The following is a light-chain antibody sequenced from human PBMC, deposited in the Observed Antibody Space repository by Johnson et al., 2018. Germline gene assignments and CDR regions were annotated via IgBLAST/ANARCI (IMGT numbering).Light chain of an antibody. CDR1: SSNIGNNY. Sequence: QSVLTQPPSVSAAPGQKVTISCSGSSSNIGNNYVSWYQQLPGTAPKLLIYENNKRPSGIPDRFSGSKSGTSATLGITGLQTGDDADYYCGTWDSSPSAGNVFGTGTKVTVL. J-gene: IGLJ1*01. CDR2: ENN. CDR3: GTWDSSPSAGNV. V-gene: IGLV1-51*02.